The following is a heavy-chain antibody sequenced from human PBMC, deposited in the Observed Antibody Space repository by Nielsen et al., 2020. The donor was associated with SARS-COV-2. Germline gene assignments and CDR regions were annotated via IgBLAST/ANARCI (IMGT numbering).Heavy chain of an antibody. CDR2: ISTSGGNR. D-gene: IGHD6-13*01. Sequence: GGSLRLSCAASGFTFSNYAMNWVRQAPGKGLEWVSGISTSGGNRYYADSVKGRFTISRDNAKNSLYLQMNSLRAEDTAVYYCARAGSSSWYLVPTVGWGQGTLVTVSS. CDR1: GFTFSNYA. J-gene: IGHJ4*02. CDR3: ARAGSSSWYLVPTVG. V-gene: IGHV3-48*01.